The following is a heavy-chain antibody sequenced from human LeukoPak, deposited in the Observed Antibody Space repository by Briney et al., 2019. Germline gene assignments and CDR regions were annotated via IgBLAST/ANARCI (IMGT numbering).Heavy chain of an antibody. CDR3: AKERQTGDYFTSDY. Sequence: GGSLRLSCAASGFAFSSYTMSWVRQAPGEGLEWLSAINNRGSSTYYAGSVKDRFTISRDNSENTLYLQMNSLTVDDTAVYFCAKERQTGDYFTSDYWGQGTLVTVSS. CDR1: GFAFSSYT. CDR2: INNRGSST. D-gene: IGHD4-17*01. J-gene: IGHJ4*02. V-gene: IGHV3-23*01.